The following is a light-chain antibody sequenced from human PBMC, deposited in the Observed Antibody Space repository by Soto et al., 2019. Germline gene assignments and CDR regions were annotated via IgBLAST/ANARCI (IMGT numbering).Light chain of an antibody. CDR2: DVD. CDR1: SSDVGGYNY. V-gene: IGLV2-14*03. Sequence: QSALTQPASISGSPGQSITISCTGTSSDVGGYNYVYWYQQYPGKAPKLMIYDVDNRPSGVSNRFSGSKSGKTASLTISGLQAEDETDYYFSSYTSSSTVIFGGGTQLTVL. CDR3: SSYTSSSTVI. J-gene: IGLJ2*01.